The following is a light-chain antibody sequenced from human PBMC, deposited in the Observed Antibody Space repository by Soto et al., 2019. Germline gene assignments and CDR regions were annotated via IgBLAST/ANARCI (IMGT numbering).Light chain of an antibody. CDR1: SSDVGNYNL. CDR2: EVS. V-gene: IGLV2-23*02. CDR3: CSYAGSSTPLI. Sequence: QSVLTQPASVSGSPGQSITISCTGTSSDVGNYNLVSWYQQHPGKAPKLMIYEVSKRPSGVSNRFSGSKSGNTASLKISGLQAEDEADYYCCSYAGSSTPLIFGTGTRSPS. J-gene: IGLJ1*01.